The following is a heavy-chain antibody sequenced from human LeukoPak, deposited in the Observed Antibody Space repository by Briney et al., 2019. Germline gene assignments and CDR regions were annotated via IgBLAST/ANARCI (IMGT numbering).Heavy chain of an antibody. CDR2: ISYDGGSK. V-gene: IGHV3-30*18. CDR1: GFTFSSYG. J-gene: IGHJ6*02. D-gene: IGHD3-22*01. Sequence: GGSLRLSCAASGFTFSSYGMHWVRQAPGKGLEWVAVISYDGGSKYYADSVKGRFTISRDNSKNTLYLQMNSLRAEDTAVYYCAEEGPSIVAGSYYYGMDVWGQGTTVTVSS. CDR3: AEEGPSIVAGSYYYGMDV.